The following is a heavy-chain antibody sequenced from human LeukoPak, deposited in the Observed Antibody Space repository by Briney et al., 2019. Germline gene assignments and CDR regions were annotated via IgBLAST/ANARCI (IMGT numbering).Heavy chain of an antibody. Sequence: PGGSLRLSCAASGFTLSSHSMNWVRQAPGKGLEWVSGINWNGDSTGYADSVKGRFTISRDNSKNTLYLQMNSLRAGDTAIYYCAKDRRLASFDYGGQGTLVTVSS. V-gene: IGHV3-20*04. CDR2: INWNGDST. J-gene: IGHJ4*02. CDR1: GFTLSSHS. CDR3: AKDRRLASFDY. D-gene: IGHD6-25*01.